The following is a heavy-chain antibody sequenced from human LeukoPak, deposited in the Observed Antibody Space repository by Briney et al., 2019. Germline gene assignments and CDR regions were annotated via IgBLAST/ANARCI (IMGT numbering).Heavy chain of an antibody. CDR3: ARDFSHRWYSIDPQSYYFDY. Sequence: PGGSLRLSCAASGFTFSSYGMHWVRQAPGKGLEWVAVIWYDGSNKYYADSVKGRFTISRDNSKNTLYLQMNSLRAEDTAVYYCARDFSHRWYSIDPQSYYFDYWGQGTLVTVSS. CDR1: GFTFSSYG. D-gene: IGHD6-13*01. V-gene: IGHV3-33*01. CDR2: IWYDGSNK. J-gene: IGHJ4*02.